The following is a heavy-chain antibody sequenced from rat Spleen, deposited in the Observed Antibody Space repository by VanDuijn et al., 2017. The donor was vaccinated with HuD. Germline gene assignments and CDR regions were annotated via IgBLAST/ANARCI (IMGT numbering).Heavy chain of an antibody. D-gene: IGHD1-12*02. CDR2: ISSGGST. Sequence: QVQLKESGPGLVQPSQTLSLTCTVSGFSLTSYHVHWVRQPPGKGLEWIAAISSGGSTYYNSALKSRLSISRDTSKSQVFQKMNSLQTEDTAMYFCARSHDGTYYFDFWFPYWGQGVMVTVSS. CDR3: ARSHDGTYYFDFWFPY. CDR1: GFSLTSYH. J-gene: IGHJ2*01. V-gene: IGHV2S12*01.